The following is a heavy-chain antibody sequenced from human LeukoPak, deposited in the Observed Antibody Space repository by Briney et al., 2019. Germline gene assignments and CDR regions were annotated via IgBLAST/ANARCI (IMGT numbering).Heavy chain of an antibody. CDR2: IYHSWST. Sequence: PSETLPLTCASTGGSIIRSIRRGRGRPPPGKGLEWIGEIYHSWSTNYSPSLKSGVTISVDKSNKQFSLKVTSVTAADRAVYYCARVSSGRHYFHSWGEGTVVRVSS. CDR1: GGSIIRSIR. CDR3: ARVSSGRHYFHS. D-gene: IGHD1-26*01. J-gene: IGHJ4*02. V-gene: IGHV4-4*02.